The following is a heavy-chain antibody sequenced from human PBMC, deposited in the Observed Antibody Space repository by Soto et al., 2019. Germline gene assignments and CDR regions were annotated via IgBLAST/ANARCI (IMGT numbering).Heavy chain of an antibody. CDR2: ITPIFGTA. CDR3: AREGLDYSPILRAWYFDL. D-gene: IGHD2-15*01. Sequence: QVQLVQSGAEVKKPGSSVKVSCKASGGTFSSYAISWVRQAPGQGLEWMGGITPIFGTANYAQKFQGRVTITADESTSTAYMELSSLRSEDTAVYYCAREGLDYSPILRAWYFDLWGRGTLVTVSS. V-gene: IGHV1-69*12. J-gene: IGHJ2*01. CDR1: GGTFSSYA.